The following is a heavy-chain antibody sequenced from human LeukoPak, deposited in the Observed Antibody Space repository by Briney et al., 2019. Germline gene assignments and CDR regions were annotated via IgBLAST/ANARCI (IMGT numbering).Heavy chain of an antibody. CDR3: ARDSSGYYSPFDY. D-gene: IGHD3-22*01. J-gene: IGHJ4*02. V-gene: IGHV4-59*01. Sequence: SETLSLTCTVSGGSISSYYWSWIRQPPGTGLEWIGYIYYTGSTIYNPSLKSRVTISVDTSKNQFSLKLSSVTAADTAVYYCARDSSGYYSPFDYWGQGTLVTVSS. CDR1: GGSISSYY. CDR2: IYYTGST.